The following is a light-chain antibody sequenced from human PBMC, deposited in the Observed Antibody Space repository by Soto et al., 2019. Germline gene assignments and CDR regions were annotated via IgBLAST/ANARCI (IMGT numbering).Light chain of an antibody. CDR3: CSYAGSSTWL. CDR1: NTDVGRYNF. CDR2: EGS. V-gene: IGLV2-23*01. J-gene: IGLJ3*02. Sequence: QSALAQPASVSGFPGQSITIACTAANTDVGRYNFVSWYQQHPGKAPKLMSYEGSKLPSGGSDRFSGSESVNTASLTIYGLHAEDEADYYCCSYAGSSTWLFGGGTELT.